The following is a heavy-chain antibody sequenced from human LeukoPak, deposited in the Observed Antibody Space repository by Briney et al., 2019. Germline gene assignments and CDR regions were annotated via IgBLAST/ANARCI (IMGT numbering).Heavy chain of an antibody. CDR1: GFTFSSYA. Sequence: PGGSLRLSCAASGFTFSSYAMGWVRQAPGRGLEWVSSISGSGGYPYYADSVKGRFTISRDNSKNTVFVQMNSLRAEDTAVYYCAKELNAFDIWGQGTMVTVSS. V-gene: IGHV3-23*01. CDR2: ISGSGGYP. CDR3: AKELNAFDI. J-gene: IGHJ3*02.